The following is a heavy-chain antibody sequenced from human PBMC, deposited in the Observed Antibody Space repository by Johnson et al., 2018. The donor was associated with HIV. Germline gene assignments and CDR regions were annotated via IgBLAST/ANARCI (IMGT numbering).Heavy chain of an antibody. CDR1: GFTFDDYA. J-gene: IGHJ3*02. Sequence: VQLVESGGGVVQPGRSLRLSCAASGFTFDDYAMSWVRQAPGKGLEWVSGINWNGARTGYADSVKGRFTISRDNAKNSLYLHMNSLRAEDTALYYCARGGSSRNPAFDIWGQGTMVTVSS. V-gene: IGHV3-20*04. CDR3: ARGGSSRNPAFDI. CDR2: INWNGART. D-gene: IGHD1-26*01.